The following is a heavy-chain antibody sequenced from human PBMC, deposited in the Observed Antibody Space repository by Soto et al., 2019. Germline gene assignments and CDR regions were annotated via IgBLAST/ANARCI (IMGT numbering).Heavy chain of an antibody. V-gene: IGHV3-7*01. D-gene: IGHD3-3*01. CDR1: GFTFTNYW. CDR3: ARDMGVFWSGYPEGGFDY. CDR2: IKQDGSEK. Sequence: PGGSLRLSCAASGFTFTNYWMSWVRQAPGKGLEWVANIKQDGSEKYYADSAKGRFIISRDNAKTSLYLQMNSLRAEDTAVYYCARDMGVFWSGYPEGGFDYWGQGTPV. J-gene: IGHJ4*02.